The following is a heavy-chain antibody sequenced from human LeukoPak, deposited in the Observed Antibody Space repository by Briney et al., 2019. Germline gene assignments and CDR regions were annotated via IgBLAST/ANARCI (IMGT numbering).Heavy chain of an antibody. CDR3: VRDKTRNDFDY. Sequence: GGSLRLSCAASGFTFSSYSMNWVRQAPAKGLVWVSRISSDGGSSTYADSVKGRFTVSRDNAKNTLYLQMNSLRAEDTAVYYCVRDKTRNDFDYWGQGTLVTVSS. CDR2: ISSDGGSS. CDR1: GFTFSSYS. D-gene: IGHD1-14*01. V-gene: IGHV3-74*01. J-gene: IGHJ4*02.